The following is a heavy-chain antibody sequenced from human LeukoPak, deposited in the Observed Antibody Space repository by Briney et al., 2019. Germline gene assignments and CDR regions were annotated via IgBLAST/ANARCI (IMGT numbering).Heavy chain of an antibody. CDR1: ADTFIDYY. D-gene: IGHD1-26*01. V-gene: IGHV1-2*02. Sequence: ASVKVSCKASADTFIDYYIHWVRQAPGQGLEWMGWINPNSGDTNYAQKFQVRVTMTRDTSISAAYMELSRLRSDDTAVYYCARQGSGSHRAFDMWGQGTMVTVSS. CDR2: INPNSGDT. J-gene: IGHJ3*02. CDR3: ARQGSGSHRAFDM.